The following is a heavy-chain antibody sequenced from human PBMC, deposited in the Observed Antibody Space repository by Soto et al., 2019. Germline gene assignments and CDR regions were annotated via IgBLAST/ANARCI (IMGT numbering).Heavy chain of an antibody. CDR2: IYYDGST. D-gene: IGHD6-25*01. CDR3: ARDQLSSGLYVWFDP. Sequence: PSETLSLTCTVSGGSISTYYWSWIRQPPGKGLEWIGYIYYDGSTSYNPANRSRDNKSVNTSKNQFSLIMSSVTFADTALYYCARDQLSSGLYVWFDPWGQGTLVTVS. V-gene: IGHV4-59*01. J-gene: IGHJ5*02. CDR1: GGSISTYY.